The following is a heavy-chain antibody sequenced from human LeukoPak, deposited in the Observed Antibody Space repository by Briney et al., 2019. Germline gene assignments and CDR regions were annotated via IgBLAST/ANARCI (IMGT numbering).Heavy chain of an antibody. D-gene: IGHD3-22*01. Sequence: GGSLRLSCAASGLTFSSYWMSWVRQAPGKGLEWVANIKQDGSEKYYVDSVKGRFTISRDNAKNSLYLQMNSLRAEDTAVYYCARDLRITMIVVVSHHDAFDIWGQGTMVTVSS. CDR1: GLTFSSYW. CDR2: IKQDGSEK. V-gene: IGHV3-7*01. J-gene: IGHJ3*02. CDR3: ARDLRITMIVVVSHHDAFDI.